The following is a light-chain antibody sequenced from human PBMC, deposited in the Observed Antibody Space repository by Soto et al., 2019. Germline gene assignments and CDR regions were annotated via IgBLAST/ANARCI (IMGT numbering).Light chain of an antibody. J-gene: IGLJ1*01. CDR3: QVWDSSSDHYV. Sequence: SYELSQPPSVSVAPGQPARISCGGGNIGTKSVHWYQQKPGQAPVLVIYDDHDRPSGIPERFSGSNSGNTATLTITRVEAGDEAVYYCQVWDSSSDHYVFAAGTKVTVL. CDR2: DDH. CDR1: NIGTKS. V-gene: IGLV3-21*02.